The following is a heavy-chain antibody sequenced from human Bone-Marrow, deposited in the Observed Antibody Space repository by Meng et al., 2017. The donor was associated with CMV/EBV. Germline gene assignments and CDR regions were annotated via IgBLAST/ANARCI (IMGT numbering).Heavy chain of an antibody. CDR1: GYTFTGYY. J-gene: IGHJ4*02. CDR3: ARGTGRGGENFDY. CDR2: INPNSGST. D-gene: IGHD4-23*01. Sequence: QVQLVQSGAEVKKPGASVKVSCKASGYTFTGYYMHWVRQAPGQGLEWMGWINPNSGSTNYAQKFQGRVTMTRDTSTSTAYMELSRLRSDDTAVYYCARGTGRGGENFDYWGQGTLVTVSS. V-gene: IGHV1-2*02.